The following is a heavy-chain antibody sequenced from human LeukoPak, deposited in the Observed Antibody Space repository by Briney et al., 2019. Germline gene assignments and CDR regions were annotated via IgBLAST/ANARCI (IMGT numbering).Heavy chain of an antibody. V-gene: IGHV3-33*01. J-gene: IGHJ4*02. CDR3: ARDWSTTEGFV. CDR2: IWYDGSNK. D-gene: IGHD3-3*01. CDR1: GFTLSSYD. Sequence: PGGSLRLSCAASGFTLSSYDMHWVRQAPGKGLEWAAVIWYDGSNKYYADSVKGRFTISRDTSKNTLYLQMNSLRAEDTAVYFCARDWSTTEGFVWGQGTLVTVSS.